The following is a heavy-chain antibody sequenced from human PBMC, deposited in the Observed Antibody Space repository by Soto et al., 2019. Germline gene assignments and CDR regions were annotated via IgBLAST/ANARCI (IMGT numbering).Heavy chain of an antibody. D-gene: IGHD6-19*01. CDR2: IRYDGNTK. V-gene: IGHV3-33*01. CDR3: ARPLVAPVAGPYYYGMDV. J-gene: IGHJ6*02. CDR1: GFTFNSYG. Sequence: QIQLVESGGGVVQPGRSLRLSCTASGFTFNSYGFNWVRQAPGKGLEWVAVIRYDGNTKYYADSVKGRFTISRDNLRSTVYLQMNSLTAEDTAVYYCARPLVAPVAGPYYYGMDVWGQGTKVTVS.